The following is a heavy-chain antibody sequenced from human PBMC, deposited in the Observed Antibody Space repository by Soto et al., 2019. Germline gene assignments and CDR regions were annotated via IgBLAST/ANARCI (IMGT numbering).Heavy chain of an antibody. D-gene: IGHD3-22*01. CDR2: IYYSGST. J-gene: IGHJ5*02. Sequence: QVQLQESGPGLVKPSQTLSLTCTVSGGSISSGGYYWSWIRQHPGKGLEWIGYIYYSGSTYYNPSLKSRVTISVDTSKNQFSLKLSSVTAADTAVYYCARQGSGDYYRGWFDPWGQGTLVTVSS. CDR1: GGSISSGGYY. CDR3: ARQGSGDYYRGWFDP. V-gene: IGHV4-31*03.